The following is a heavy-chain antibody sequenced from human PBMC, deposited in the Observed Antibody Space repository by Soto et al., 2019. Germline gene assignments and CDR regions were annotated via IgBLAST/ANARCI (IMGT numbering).Heavy chain of an antibody. Sequence: KPGGSLRLSCAASGFTFSSYSMNWVRQAPGKGLEWVSSISSSSSYIYYADSVKGRFTISRDNAKNSLYLQMNGLRAEDTAVYYCARVYPFDRQSSTLAARHPGGLVDYWGQGTLVTVSS. CDR2: ISSSSSYI. V-gene: IGHV3-21*01. CDR3: ARVYPFDRQSSTLAARHPGGLVDY. J-gene: IGHJ4*02. CDR1: GFTFSSYS. D-gene: IGHD6-6*01.